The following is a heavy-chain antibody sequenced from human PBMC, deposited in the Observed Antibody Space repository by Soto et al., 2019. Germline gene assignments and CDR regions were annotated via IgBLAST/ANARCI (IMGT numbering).Heavy chain of an antibody. CDR2: ISGIGHST. CDR3: PKRIMSTIGHFDS. Sequence: QPGGSLRLSCAASGFTFSSYAMGRVRQAPGKGLEWVSSISGIGHSTYYADSVKGRFTISRDNSKNTLHLQMNSLRAEDTAVYYCPKRIMSTIGHFDSWGQGTLVTVYS. CDR1: GFTFSSYA. D-gene: IGHD1-1*01. J-gene: IGHJ4*02. V-gene: IGHV3-23*01.